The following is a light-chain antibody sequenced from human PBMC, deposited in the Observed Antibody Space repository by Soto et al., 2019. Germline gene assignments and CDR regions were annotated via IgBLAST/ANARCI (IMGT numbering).Light chain of an antibody. J-gene: IGLJ2*01. CDR1: NIGSKS. V-gene: IGLV3-21*04. CDR3: QVWDIGSGLI. Sequence: SYELTQPPAVSVAPGKTAKITCGGSNIGSKSVHWYQQKPGQAPVLVIYYDTDRPSGVPERLSGSNSGSTAALTISRVEAGDEADYYCQVWDIGSGLIFGGGTQLTVL. CDR2: YDT.